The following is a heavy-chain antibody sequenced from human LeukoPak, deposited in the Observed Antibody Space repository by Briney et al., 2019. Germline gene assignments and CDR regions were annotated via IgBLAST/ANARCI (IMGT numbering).Heavy chain of an antibody. D-gene: IGHD5-24*01. J-gene: IGHJ4*02. CDR3: ARETPHVEMATI. V-gene: IGHV4-59*01. Sequence: SETLSLTCTVSGGSISSYYWSWIRQPPGKGLEWIGYIYYSGSTNYNPSLKSRVSISVETSKNQSSLKLSSVTAADTAVYYCARETPHVEMATIWSQGTLVTVSS. CDR2: IYYSGST. CDR1: GGSISSYY.